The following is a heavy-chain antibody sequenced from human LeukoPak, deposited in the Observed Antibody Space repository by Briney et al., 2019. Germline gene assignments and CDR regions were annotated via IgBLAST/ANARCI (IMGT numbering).Heavy chain of an antibody. CDR3: ARDIIAARPGNWFDP. Sequence: PGGSLRPSCAASGFTFSSYSMNWVRQAPGKGLEWVSSISSSSSYIYYADSAKGRFTISRDNAKNSLYLQMNSLRAEDTAVYYCARDIIAARPGNWFDPWGQGTLVTVSS. CDR1: GFTFSSYS. D-gene: IGHD6-6*01. J-gene: IGHJ5*02. CDR2: ISSSSSYI. V-gene: IGHV3-21*01.